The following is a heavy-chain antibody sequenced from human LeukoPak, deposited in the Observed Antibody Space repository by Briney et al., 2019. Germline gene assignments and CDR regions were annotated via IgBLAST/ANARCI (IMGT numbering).Heavy chain of an antibody. CDR2: ISGSGVST. CDR3: ARGGGLDV. V-gene: IGHV3-23*01. CDR1: GFTLSGYA. D-gene: IGHD3-16*01. J-gene: IGHJ6*02. Sequence: PGGSLRLSCAASGFTLSGYAMSWVRQAPGKGLDWVSAISGSGVSTYYADSVKGRFTISRDNAKNSLYLQMSNLRAEDTAVYFCARGGGLDVWGQGATVTVSS.